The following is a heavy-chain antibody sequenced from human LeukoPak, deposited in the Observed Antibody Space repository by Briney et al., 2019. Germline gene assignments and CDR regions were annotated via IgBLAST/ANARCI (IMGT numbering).Heavy chain of an antibody. Sequence: SETLSLTCAVSGGSISSGGYSWSWIRQSPGRGLEWIGYIYHSGSTYYNPSLKSRVTISVDKSKNQFSLRLSFVTAADTAVYYCARSHYDTSGSPIFGLGVDYWGQGTLVTVSS. V-gene: IGHV4-30-2*06. CDR3: ARSHYDTSGSPIFGLGVDY. D-gene: IGHD3-22*01. CDR1: GGSISSGGYS. CDR2: IYHSGST. J-gene: IGHJ4*02.